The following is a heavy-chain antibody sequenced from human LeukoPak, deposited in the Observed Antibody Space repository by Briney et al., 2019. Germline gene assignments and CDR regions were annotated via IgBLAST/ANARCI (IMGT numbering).Heavy chain of an antibody. V-gene: IGHV3-30*03. CDR3: ARDYGGSPRQH. CDR2: ISYDGSNK. D-gene: IGHD4-23*01. CDR1: GFTFSSYG. Sequence: GGSLRLSCAASGFTFSSYGMHWVRQAPGKGLEWVAVISYDGSNKYYADSVKGRFTISRDNSKNTLYLQMSSLRAEDTAVYYCARDYGGSPRQHWGQGTLVTVSS. J-gene: IGHJ1*01.